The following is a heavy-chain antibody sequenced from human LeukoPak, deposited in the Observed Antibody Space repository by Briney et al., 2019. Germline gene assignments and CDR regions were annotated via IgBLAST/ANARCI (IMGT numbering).Heavy chain of an antibody. CDR2: INPNSGGT. Sequence: GASVKVSCKASGYTFTGYYMHWVRQAPGQGLEWMGWINPNSGGTNYAQKFQGRVTMTRDMSTSTVYMELSSLRSEDTAVYYCARDSKKDYGGNSVGGIDDYWGQGTLVTVSS. CDR1: GYTFTGYY. V-gene: IGHV1-2*02. CDR3: ARDSKKDYGGNSVGGIDDY. D-gene: IGHD4-23*01. J-gene: IGHJ4*02.